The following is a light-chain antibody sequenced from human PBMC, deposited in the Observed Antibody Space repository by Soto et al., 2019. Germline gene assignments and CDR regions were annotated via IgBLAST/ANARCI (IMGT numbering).Light chain of an antibody. J-gene: IGKJ4*01. Sequence: DIQMTQSPSSLSASVGDRVTITCRASQSISSYLNWYQQKPGKDPKLLIYAASSLQSGVPSRFSGSGSGTDFTLTISSLQPEDFATYYCQQSYSTLFTFGGGTKVEIK. CDR3: QQSYSTLFT. CDR2: AAS. V-gene: IGKV1-39*01. CDR1: QSISSY.